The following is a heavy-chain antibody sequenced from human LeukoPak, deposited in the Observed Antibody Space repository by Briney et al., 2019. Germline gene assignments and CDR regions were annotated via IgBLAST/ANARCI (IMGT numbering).Heavy chain of an antibody. CDR3: ARDHLSSGWYPWDY. V-gene: IGHV3-66*01. CDR2: IYSGGST. Sequence: PGGSLRLSCAASGFTVSSNYMSWVRQAPGKGLEWVSIIYSGGSTYYADSVKSRFTISRDNSKNTLYLQMNSLRAEDTAVYYCARDHLSSGWYPWDYWGQGTLVTVSS. D-gene: IGHD6-19*01. CDR1: GFTVSSNY. J-gene: IGHJ4*02.